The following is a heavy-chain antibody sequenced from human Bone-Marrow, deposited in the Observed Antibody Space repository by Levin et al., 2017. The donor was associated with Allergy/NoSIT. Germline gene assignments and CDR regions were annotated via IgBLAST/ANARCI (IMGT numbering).Heavy chain of an antibody. V-gene: IGHV4-34*01. CDR2: INHSGST. J-gene: IGHJ4*02. CDR1: GGSFSGYY. D-gene: IGHD3-10*01. Sequence: PSETLSLTCAVYGGSFSGYYWSWIRQPPGKGLEWIGEINHSGSTNYNPSLKSRVTTSVDTSKNQFSLRLSSVTAADTAVYYCARIERREGVTYFDYWGQGSLITVSS. CDR3: ARIERREGVTYFDY.